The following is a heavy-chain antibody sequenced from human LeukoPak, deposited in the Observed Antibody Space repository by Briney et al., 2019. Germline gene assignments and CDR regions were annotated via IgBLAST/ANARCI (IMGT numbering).Heavy chain of an antibody. CDR2: IIPILGIA. V-gene: IGHV1-69*04. Sequence: ASVKVSCKASGGTFSSYAISWVRQAPGQGLEWMGRIIPILGIANYAQKFQGRVTITADKSTSTAYMELSSLRSEDTAVYYCARDLPLLWFGELSPRAYYYGMDVWGQGTTVTVSS. J-gene: IGHJ6*02. CDR1: GGTFSSYA. D-gene: IGHD3-10*01. CDR3: ARDLPLLWFGELSPRAYYYGMDV.